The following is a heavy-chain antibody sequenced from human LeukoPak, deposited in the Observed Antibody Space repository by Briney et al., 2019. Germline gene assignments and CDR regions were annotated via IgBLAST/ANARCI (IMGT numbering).Heavy chain of an antibody. CDR2: IYYSGST. J-gene: IGHJ3*02. CDR3: ARYRGNSDAFDI. CDR1: GGSISNYH. Sequence: SETLSLTCTVSGGSISNYHWSWIRQPPGKGLEWIGYIYYSGSTNYNPSLKSRVTISVDTSKNQFSLKLSSVTAADTAVYYCARYRGNSDAFDIWGQGTLVTVSS. V-gene: IGHV4-59*08. D-gene: IGHD4-23*01.